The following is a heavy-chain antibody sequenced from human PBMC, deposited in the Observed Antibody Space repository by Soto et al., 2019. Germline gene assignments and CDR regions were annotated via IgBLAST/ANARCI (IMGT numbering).Heavy chain of an antibody. D-gene: IGHD3-10*01. CDR3: SSRDDNSESPMDY. J-gene: IGHJ4*02. CDR2: INPRTGGT. CDR1: GYKFTGFL. Sequence: QVRLVQSGAEVKKPGASVSLSCQASGYKFTGFLVHWVRLAPGQGLEWMGWINPRTGGTNSAQKFQGRVKLTTDTTSSTAFMELNRLVSDDTAVYYCSSRDDNSESPMDYWGQGTLVTVSS. V-gene: IGHV1-2*02.